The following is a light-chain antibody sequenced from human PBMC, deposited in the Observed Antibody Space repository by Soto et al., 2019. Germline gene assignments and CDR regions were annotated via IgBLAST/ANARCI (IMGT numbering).Light chain of an antibody. CDR1: SSDVGGYNY. CDR2: KVS. V-gene: IGLV2-14*01. CDR3: SSYTSSSTPRYV. Sequence: QSVLTQPASVSGSPGQSITISCTGTSSDVGGYNYVSWYQQHPGKAPKLMIYKVSNRPSGVSNRFSGSKSGNTASLTISGLQAEDEADYYCSSYTSSSTPRYVFGTGTKVTV. J-gene: IGLJ1*01.